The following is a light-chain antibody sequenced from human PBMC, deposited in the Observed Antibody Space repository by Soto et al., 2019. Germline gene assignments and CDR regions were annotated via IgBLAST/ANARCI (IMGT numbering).Light chain of an antibody. V-gene: IGLV2-8*01. Sequence: QSALTQPPSAAGSPGQSVTISCTGISSDVGGYNYVSWYQQHPGKAPKLVIYEVRKRPSSVPDRFSGYKSGNTASLTVSGLQAEDEADYYCSSYTGTNNFGVFGPGTKVT. J-gene: IGLJ1*01. CDR1: SSDVGGYNY. CDR2: EVR. CDR3: SSYTGTNNFGV.